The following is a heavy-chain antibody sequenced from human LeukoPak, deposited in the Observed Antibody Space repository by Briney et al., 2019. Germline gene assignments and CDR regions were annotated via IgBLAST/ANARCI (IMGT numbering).Heavy chain of an antibody. CDR2: INTDGSST. CDR3: ARVDPTGDGYNCFDS. D-gene: IGHD5-24*01. Sequence: GGSLRLSCAASGFTFDDYAMHWVRQAPGKGLLWVARINTDGSSTLYADSVKGRFTISRDNAKSTLYLQMDSLRPEDTAVYYCARVDPTGDGYNCFDSWGQGTLVTVSS. J-gene: IGHJ4*02. V-gene: IGHV3-74*01. CDR1: GFTFDDYA.